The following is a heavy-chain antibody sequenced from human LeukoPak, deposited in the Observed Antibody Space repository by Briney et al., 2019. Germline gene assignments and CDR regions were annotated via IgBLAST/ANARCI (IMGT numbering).Heavy chain of an antibody. CDR2: IYYSGST. J-gene: IGHJ4*02. Sequence: SETLSLTCTVSGGSISSYYWSWIRQPPWKGLEWIGYIYYSGSTNYNPSLKSRVTISVDTSKNQFSLKLSSVTAADTAVYYCARCGYSYEVDYWGQGTLVTVSS. CDR3: ARCGYSYEVDY. CDR1: GGSISSYY. V-gene: IGHV4-59*01. D-gene: IGHD5-18*01.